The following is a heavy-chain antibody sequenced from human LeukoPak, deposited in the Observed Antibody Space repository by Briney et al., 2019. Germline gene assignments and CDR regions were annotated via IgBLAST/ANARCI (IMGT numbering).Heavy chain of an antibody. CDR1: GFTFSSYS. V-gene: IGHV3-7*01. CDR2: IKQDGSEK. Sequence: GGSLRLSCAASGFTFSSYSMNWVRQAPGKGLEWVANIKQDGSEKYYVDSVKGRFTISRDNAKNSLYLQMNSLRAEDTAVYYCAREVLGIYYYDFWSGYYRYFDYWGQGTLVTVSS. D-gene: IGHD3-3*01. J-gene: IGHJ4*02. CDR3: AREVLGIYYYDFWSGYYRYFDY.